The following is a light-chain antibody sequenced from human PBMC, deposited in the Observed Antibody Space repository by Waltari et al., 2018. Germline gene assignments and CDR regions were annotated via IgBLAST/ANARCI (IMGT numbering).Light chain of an antibody. V-gene: IGLV1-51*02. CDR1: SSNIGNNY. Sequence: QSALTQPPSVSAAPGQRVTISCSGGSSNIGNNYVSWYRKFPGTAPKLRIYENTERPSGIPGRFSGSKSGTAATLDITGLQAGDEADYYCGTWDSSLSGAVFGGGTHLTVL. CDR2: ENT. J-gene: IGLJ7*01. CDR3: GTWDSSLSGAV.